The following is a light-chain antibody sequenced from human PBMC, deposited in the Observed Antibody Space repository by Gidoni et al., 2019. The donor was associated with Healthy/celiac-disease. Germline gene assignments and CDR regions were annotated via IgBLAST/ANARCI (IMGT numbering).Light chain of an antibody. J-gene: IGKJ2*01. CDR1: QSVLYSFNNKDY. Sequence: DIVMTQPPDSLAVSLGERATTNCKSSQSVLYSFNNKDYLAWDQKKPGQPPKLLIYWASTRESGVPDRFSGSGSGTDFTLTISSLQAEDVAVYYCQQCYSTPMYTFGQGTKLEIK. CDR2: WAS. V-gene: IGKV4-1*01. CDR3: QQCYSTPMYT.